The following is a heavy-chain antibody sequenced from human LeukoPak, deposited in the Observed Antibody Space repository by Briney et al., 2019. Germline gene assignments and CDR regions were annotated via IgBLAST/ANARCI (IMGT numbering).Heavy chain of an antibody. D-gene: IGHD4-17*01. J-gene: IGHJ6*02. CDR1: GGSISSSSYY. CDR3: ARHPDYGDSLGYGMDV. CDR2: IYYSGST. V-gene: IGHV4-39*01. Sequence: SETLSLTCTVSGGSISSSSYYWGWIRQPPGKGLEWIRSIYYSGSTYYNPSLKSRVTISVDTSKNQFSLKLSSVTAADTAVYYCARHPDYGDSLGYGMDVWGQGTTVTVSS.